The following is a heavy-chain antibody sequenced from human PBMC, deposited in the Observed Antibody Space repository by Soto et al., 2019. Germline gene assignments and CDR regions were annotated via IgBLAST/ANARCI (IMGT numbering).Heavy chain of an antibody. CDR2: INPSGGSP. J-gene: IGHJ3*02. D-gene: IGHD4-17*01. CDR3: ARSRAPGASDAFDI. Sequence: ASVKVSCKASGYTFTRHYIYWVRQAPGEGLQWMGFINPSGGSPVYPQKFQGTVTMTSDTSTTTVYMELSSLRSEDTGAYYCARSRAPGASDAFDIWGQGTMVTVSS. CDR1: GYTFTRHY. V-gene: IGHV1-46*01.